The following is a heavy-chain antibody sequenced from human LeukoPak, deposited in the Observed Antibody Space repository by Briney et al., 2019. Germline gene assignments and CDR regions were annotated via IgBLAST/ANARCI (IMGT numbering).Heavy chain of an antibody. J-gene: IGHJ4*02. D-gene: IGHD2-8*02. V-gene: IGHV4-31*03. CDR1: GDSISNGVKY. CDR3: ARDQVECTGGTCQSRVGFDF. CDR2: IYHSGRS. Sequence: PSETLSLTCTVSGDSISNGVKYWSCIRQHPGRGLEWIGYIYHSGRSYYNPSLKSRITMSVDTSKNQFSLNLSSVTAADTAVYYCARDQVECTGGTCQSRVGFDFWGQGTLVTVSS.